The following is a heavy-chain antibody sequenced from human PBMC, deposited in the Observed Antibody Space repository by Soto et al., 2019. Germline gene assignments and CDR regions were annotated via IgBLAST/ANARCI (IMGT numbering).Heavy chain of an antibody. CDR1: GYTFSGYY. V-gene: IGHV1-8*02. CDR3: AVLGYSSGWYGGDWFDP. CDR2: INPNSGNT. J-gene: IGHJ5*02. D-gene: IGHD6-19*01. Sequence: ASVKVSCKASGYTFSGYYMHWVRQAPGQGLEWMGWINPNSGNTGYAQKLQGRVTMTRNTSISTAYMELSSLRSEDTAVYYCAVLGYSSGWYGGDWFDPWGQGTLVTVSS.